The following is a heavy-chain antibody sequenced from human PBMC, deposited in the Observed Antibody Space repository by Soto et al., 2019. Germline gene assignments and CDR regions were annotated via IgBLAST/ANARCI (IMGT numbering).Heavy chain of an antibody. Sequence: PSETLSLTCTVSGGSISSYYWSWIRQPPGKGLEWIGYIYYSGSTNYNPSLKSRVTVSVDTSKNQFSLKLSSVTAADTAVYYCARDRKYNWNYGGYYYYGMDVWGHGTTVT. CDR2: IYYSGST. D-gene: IGHD1-7*01. J-gene: IGHJ6*02. V-gene: IGHV4-59*01. CDR3: ARDRKYNWNYGGYYYYGMDV. CDR1: GGSISSYY.